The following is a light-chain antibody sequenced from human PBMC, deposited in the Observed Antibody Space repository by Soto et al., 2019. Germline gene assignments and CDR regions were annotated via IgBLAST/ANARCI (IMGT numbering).Light chain of an antibody. CDR3: SLYTRSVVGGV. J-gene: IGLJ2*01. Sequence: QSALTQPASVSGSPGQSITISCTGTSSAITGYNHVSWYQQHPGKAPKLIIYEVSNRPSGVSNRFSGSKSGDTASLTISGLQAEDEADYYCSLYTRSVVGGVFGGGTKLTVL. V-gene: IGLV2-14*01. CDR2: EVS. CDR1: SSAITGYNH.